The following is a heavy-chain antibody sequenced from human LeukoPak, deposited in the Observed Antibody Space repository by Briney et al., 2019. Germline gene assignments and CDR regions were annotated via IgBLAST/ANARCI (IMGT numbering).Heavy chain of an antibody. CDR3: ARGVAARQKSWFDP. D-gene: IGHD6-6*01. J-gene: IGHJ5*02. V-gene: IGHV3-23*01. CDR1: GFTFSSYV. Sequence: PGGSLRLSCAASGFTFSSYVMSWVRQAPGKGLEWVSAISGSGGSTYYADSVKGRFTISRDNSKNTLYLQMNSLRAEDTAVYYCARGVAARQKSWFDPWGQGTLVTVSS. CDR2: ISGSGGST.